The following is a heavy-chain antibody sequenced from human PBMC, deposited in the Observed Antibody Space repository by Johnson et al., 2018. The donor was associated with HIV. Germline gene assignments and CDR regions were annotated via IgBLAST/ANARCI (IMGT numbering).Heavy chain of an antibody. CDR1: GFTFSSYG. CDR2: ISYDGSNK. D-gene: IGHD1-26*01. J-gene: IGHJ3*02. Sequence: QVQLVESGGGVVQPGRSLRLSCAASGFTFSSYGMHWVRQAPGKGLEWVAVISYDGSNKYYADSVKVRFTISRDNSKNMLYLQMNSLRAEDTAVYYCARPHSFQYQHAFDIWGQGTMVTVSS. CDR3: ARPHSFQYQHAFDI. V-gene: IGHV3-30*03.